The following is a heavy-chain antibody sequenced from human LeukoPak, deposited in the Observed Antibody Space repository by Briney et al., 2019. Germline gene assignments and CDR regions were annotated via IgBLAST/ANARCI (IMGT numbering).Heavy chain of an antibody. J-gene: IGHJ4*02. Sequence: GGSLRLSCAAPGFTFSSYSMNWVRQAPGKGLEWVSSISSSSSYIYYADSVKGRFTISRDNAKNSLYLQMNSLRAEDTAVYYCARTYYYGSGSYRPYDYWGQGTLVTVSS. CDR1: GFTFSSYS. D-gene: IGHD3-10*01. CDR2: ISSSSSYI. V-gene: IGHV3-21*01. CDR3: ARTYYYGSGSYRPYDY.